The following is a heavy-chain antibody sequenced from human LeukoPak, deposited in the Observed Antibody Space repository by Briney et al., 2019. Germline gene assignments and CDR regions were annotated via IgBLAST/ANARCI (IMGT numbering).Heavy chain of an antibody. CDR2: IYPGDSDT. CDR1: GYSFTSYW. D-gene: IGHD3-9*01. Sequence: GESLKIPCQGSGYSFTSYWFGWVRQMPGKGLEWMGIIYPGDSDTRYSPSFQGQVTISADNSISTAYLQWSSLKASDTAMYYCARHLPDYDILTGYYYYFDYWGQGTLVTVSS. J-gene: IGHJ4*02. V-gene: IGHV5-51*01. CDR3: ARHLPDYDILTGYYYYFDY.